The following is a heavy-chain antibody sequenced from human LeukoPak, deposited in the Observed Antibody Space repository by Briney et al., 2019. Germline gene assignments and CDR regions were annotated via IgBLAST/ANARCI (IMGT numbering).Heavy chain of an antibody. CDR3: AKDGRDGYNYPSYYFDY. V-gene: IGHV3-23*01. CDR2: ISGSGGST. D-gene: IGHD5-24*01. Sequence: GGSLRLSCAASGFTFSSYAMSWVRQAPGKGLEWVSAISGSGGSTYYADSVKGRFTISRDNSKNTLYLHMNSLRAEDTAVYYCAKDGRDGYNYPSYYFDYWGQGTLVTVSS. J-gene: IGHJ4*02. CDR1: GFTFSSYA.